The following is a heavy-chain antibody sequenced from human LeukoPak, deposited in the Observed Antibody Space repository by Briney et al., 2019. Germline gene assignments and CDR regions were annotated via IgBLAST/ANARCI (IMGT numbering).Heavy chain of an antibody. Sequence: GGSLRLSCADSGFTFSRHWMDWVRQAPGKGLEWVANIKQDGSEKYYVDSVKGRFTISRDNAKNSLYLQMNSLRAEDTAVYYCAREQIVVFANWFDPWGQGTLVTVSS. CDR1: GFTFSRHW. CDR3: AREQIVVFANWFDP. D-gene: IGHD3-22*01. J-gene: IGHJ5*02. CDR2: IKQDGSEK. V-gene: IGHV3-7*01.